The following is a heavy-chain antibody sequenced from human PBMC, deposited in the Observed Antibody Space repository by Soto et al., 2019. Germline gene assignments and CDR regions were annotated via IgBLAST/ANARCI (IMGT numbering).Heavy chain of an antibody. CDR1: GFSLTTGRVG. CDR2: IHWNDDN. J-gene: IGHJ4*02. V-gene: IGHV2-5*01. CDR3: THRLVGSGQGY. Sequence: QITLEETGPTLVKPAQTLTLTCTFSGFSLTTGRVGVGWIRQPPGKALEWLAVIHWNDDNHYSPSLKSRLTITKDTSKNQVVLTLTNMDPVDTATYYCTHRLVGSGQGYWGQGTLVTVSS. D-gene: IGHD2-15*01.